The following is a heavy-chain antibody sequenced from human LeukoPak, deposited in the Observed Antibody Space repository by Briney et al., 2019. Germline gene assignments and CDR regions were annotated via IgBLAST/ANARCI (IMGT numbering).Heavy chain of an antibody. J-gene: IGHJ4*02. CDR3: ARVLEKVVTPYFDY. V-gene: IGHV4-34*01. D-gene: IGHD4-23*01. CDR1: GGSFSGYY. Sequence: KSSETLSLTCAVYGGSFSGYYWSWICQPPGKGLEWIGEIDHSGSTNYNPSLKSRVTISVDTSKNQFSLKLSSVTAADTAVYYCARVLEKVVTPYFDYWGQGTLVTVSS. CDR2: IDHSGST.